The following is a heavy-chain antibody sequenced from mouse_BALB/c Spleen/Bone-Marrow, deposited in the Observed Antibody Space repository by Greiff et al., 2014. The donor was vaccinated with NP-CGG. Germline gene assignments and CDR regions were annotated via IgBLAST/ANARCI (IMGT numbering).Heavy chain of an antibody. CDR2: INPYNDGT. Sequence: VQLQQSGPELVKPGASVKMSCKASGYTFTSYVMHWVKQKPGQGLEWIGYINPYNDGTKYNEKFKDKAALTSDKSSSTAYMELGSLTSEDSAVYYCARTPIYDGYYWFFDVWGAGTTVTVSS. CDR3: ARTPIYDGYYWFFDV. CDR1: GYTFTSYV. J-gene: IGHJ1*01. D-gene: IGHD2-3*01. V-gene: IGHV1-14*01.